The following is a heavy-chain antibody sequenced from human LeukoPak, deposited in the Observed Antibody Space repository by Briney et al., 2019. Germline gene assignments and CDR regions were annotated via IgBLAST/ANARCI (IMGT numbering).Heavy chain of an antibody. D-gene: IGHD6-19*01. J-gene: IGHJ4*02. CDR2: SSYSGSII. CDR1: GFTFSSYE. V-gene: IGHV3-48*03. Sequence: GGSLRLSCAASGFTFSSYEMNWVRQAPGKGLEWVAYSSYSGSIIYYADSVKGRFTISRDNSKNLLYLQMSSLRAEDTATYYCAGCSGWYMGAPFDYWGQGTLVTVSS. CDR3: AGCSGWYMGAPFDY.